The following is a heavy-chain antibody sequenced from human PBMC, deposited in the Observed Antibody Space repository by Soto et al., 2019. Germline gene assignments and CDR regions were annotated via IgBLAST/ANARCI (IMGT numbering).Heavy chain of an antibody. CDR2: MYKTGST. CDR1: GGSISSAY. Sequence: SETLSLTCTVSGGSISSAYWSWIRQPPGKGLEWIGYMYKTGSTVYNPSLKSRVTISVDTSKNQFYLKVNSVTAADTAVYYCARVGPPADPWGQGTLVTVSS. J-gene: IGHJ5*02. V-gene: IGHV4-59*01. CDR3: ARVGPPADP.